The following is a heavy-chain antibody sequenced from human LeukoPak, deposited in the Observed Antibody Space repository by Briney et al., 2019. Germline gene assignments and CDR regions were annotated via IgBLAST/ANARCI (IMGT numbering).Heavy chain of an antibody. CDR1: GGSISSSNW. D-gene: IGHD1-26*01. Sequence: SGTLSLTCAVSGGSISSSNWWSRVRQTPGKGLEWIGEIYHRGSTNYNPSLKSRATISVDKSKNQFSLKLSSVTAADTAVYSCARVPSGRSFDYWGQGTLVTVSS. V-gene: IGHV4-4*02. J-gene: IGHJ4*02. CDR3: ARVPSGRSFDY. CDR2: IYHRGST.